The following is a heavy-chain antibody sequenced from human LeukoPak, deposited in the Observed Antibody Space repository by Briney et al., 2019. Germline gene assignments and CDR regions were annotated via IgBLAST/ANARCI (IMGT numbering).Heavy chain of an antibody. CDR1: GFTFSSYE. CDR2: INSDGSST. Sequence: QPGGSLRLSCAASGFTFSSYEMNWVRQAPGKGLVWVSRINSDGSSTSYADSVKGRFTISRDDAKNTLYLQMNSLRAEDTAVYYCATESPGGVASDYWGRGTLVTVSS. CDR3: ATESPGGVASDY. J-gene: IGHJ4*02. V-gene: IGHV3-74*01. D-gene: IGHD4-23*01.